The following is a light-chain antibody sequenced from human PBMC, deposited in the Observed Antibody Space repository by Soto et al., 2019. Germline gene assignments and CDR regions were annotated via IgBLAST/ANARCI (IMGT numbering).Light chain of an antibody. V-gene: IGKV1-5*01. J-gene: IGKJ2*01. CDR2: AAS. Sequence: DIQMTQSPSTLSASVGDRVTITCRASQSISNWLAWYQQRPGKAPNLLIYAASSLQSGVPSRFSGGRSGTESTLTISRLPADYLTTYYCQHYDTYTRTFGQGTKLEI. CDR1: QSISNW. CDR3: QHYDTYTRT.